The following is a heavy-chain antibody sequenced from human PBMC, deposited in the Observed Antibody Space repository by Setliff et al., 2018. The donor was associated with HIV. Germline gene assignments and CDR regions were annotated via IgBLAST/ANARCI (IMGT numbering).Heavy chain of an antibody. CDR1: DDSFSNYG. CDR3: ARLGRAIDDGGSSLRLDF. D-gene: IGHD2-21*01. CDR2: ISSSGTT. J-gene: IGHJ4*02. Sequence: SQTLSLTCVVSDDSFSNYGWTWIRQSPGKALEWIGYISSSGTTNYNPSPRSRVTISMETSNTRFSLWLRSATAADTATYFCARLGRAIDDGGSSLRLDFWGQGMLVTVSS. V-gene: IGHV4-4*09.